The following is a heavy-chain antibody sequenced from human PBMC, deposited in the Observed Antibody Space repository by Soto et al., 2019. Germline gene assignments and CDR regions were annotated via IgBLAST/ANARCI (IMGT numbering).Heavy chain of an antibody. D-gene: IGHD3-9*01. Sequence: PSETLSLTCIVSGGSISSYYWSWIRQPPGKGLEWIGYIYYSGSTNYNPSLKSRVTISVDTSKNQFSLKLSSVTAADTAVYYCAREYYDLLTGNYYFDYWGQGTLVTVSS. CDR2: IYYSGST. J-gene: IGHJ4*02. CDR1: GGSISSYY. CDR3: AREYYDLLTGNYYFDY. V-gene: IGHV4-59*01.